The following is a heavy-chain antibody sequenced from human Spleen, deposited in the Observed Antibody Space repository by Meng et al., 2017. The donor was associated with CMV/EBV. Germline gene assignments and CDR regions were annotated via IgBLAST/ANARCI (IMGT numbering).Heavy chain of an antibody. V-gene: IGHV3-30*02. CDR1: GFTFSSYG. D-gene: IGHD6-19*01. CDR3: ARISGYSSGWSDY. Sequence: GGSLRLSCAASGFTFSSYGMHWVRQAPGKGLEWVAFIRYDGSNKYYADSVKGRFTISRDNSKNTLYPQMNSLRAEDTAVYYCARISGYSSGWSDYWGQGTLVTVSS. J-gene: IGHJ4*02. CDR2: IRYDGSNK.